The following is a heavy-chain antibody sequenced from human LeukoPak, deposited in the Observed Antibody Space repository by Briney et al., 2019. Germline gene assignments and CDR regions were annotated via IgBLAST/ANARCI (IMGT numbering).Heavy chain of an antibody. CDR1: GFTFSTYS. V-gene: IGHV3-48*04. J-gene: IGHJ4*02. CDR2: ISSNSSTI. D-gene: IGHD1-14*01. CDR3: ARDGIMDY. Sequence: GGPLGLSCAGSGFTFSTYSMNWVGKAPGKGLEWVSYISSNSSTILYADSVKGRFTLSRDNARNSLYLQMNSLRAEDTAVYYCARDGIMDYWGQGTLVTVSS.